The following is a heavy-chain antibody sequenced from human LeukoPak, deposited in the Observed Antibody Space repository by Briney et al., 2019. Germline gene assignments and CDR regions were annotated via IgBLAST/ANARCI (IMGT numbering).Heavy chain of an antibody. Sequence: ASVKVSCKASGYTFTTYSFNWVRQAPGQGLEWMGWISTYNGNTKHAQKLQGRVTMTTDTSTSTAYMELRSLRSDDTAVYYCARDLSVEAAPFDYWGQGTLVTVSS. J-gene: IGHJ4*02. CDR2: ISTYNGNT. CDR1: GYTFTTYS. D-gene: IGHD6-6*01. V-gene: IGHV1-18*01. CDR3: ARDLSVEAAPFDY.